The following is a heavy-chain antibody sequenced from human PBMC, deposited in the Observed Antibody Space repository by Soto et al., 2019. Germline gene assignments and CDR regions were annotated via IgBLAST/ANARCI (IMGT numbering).Heavy chain of an antibody. D-gene: IGHD5-18*01. J-gene: IGHJ4*02. CDR3: ASSLLVGYGLEGESD. CDR2: ISAYNGNT. Sequence: QVQLVQSGAEVKKPGASVKVSCKASGYTFTSYGISWVRQAPGQGLEWMGWISAYNGNTNYAQKLQGRVTMTTDTTASTAYMELRSLRSDDTAVYYWASSLLVGYGLEGESDWGQGTRVTVSS. V-gene: IGHV1-18*01. CDR1: GYTFTSYG.